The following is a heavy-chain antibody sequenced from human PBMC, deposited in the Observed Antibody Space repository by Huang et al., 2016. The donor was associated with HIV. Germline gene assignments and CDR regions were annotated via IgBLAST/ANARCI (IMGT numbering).Heavy chain of an antibody. J-gene: IGHJ3*02. V-gene: IGHV5-51*01. Sequence: ELQLVQSGAEVKKPGESLTIACKGSGYSFNNYWVAWVRQMPGKGLEWMAMIYPVDSDSRYSPSFQGQVSISADKSINTVYLHWGSLKASDTATYYCARPRRTEYGDPWDAFDIWGQGTMVTVSS. CDR2: IYPVDSDS. CDR1: GYSFNNYW. CDR3: ARPRRTEYGDPWDAFDI. D-gene: IGHD4-17*01.